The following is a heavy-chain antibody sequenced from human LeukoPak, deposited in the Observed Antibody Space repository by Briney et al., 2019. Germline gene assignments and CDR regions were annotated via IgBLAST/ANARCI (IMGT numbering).Heavy chain of an antibody. D-gene: IGHD1-26*01. J-gene: IGHJ3*02. V-gene: IGHV3-64D*09. CDR3: VSDRETQEQI. Sequence: PGGSLRLSRSGSGFTFRRHNMHWVRQAPGKGLEYVSAISYNGDSTYYVDSVKGRFTISRDNSKNTLDLQMSSLRPEDTAVYYCVSDRETQEQIWGPGTLVTVSS. CDR2: ISYNGDST. CDR1: GFTFRRHN.